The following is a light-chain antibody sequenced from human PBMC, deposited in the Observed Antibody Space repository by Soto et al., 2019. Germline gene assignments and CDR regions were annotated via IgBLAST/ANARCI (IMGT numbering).Light chain of an antibody. Sequence: SALTQPASVSGSPGQSITISCTGTSSDVGGYNHVSWYQQHPGKAPKLMIYEVSRRPSGVSNRFSGSKSGNTASLTISGLQAEDEADYYCTSYTSSSTLYVFGSGTKVTVL. J-gene: IGLJ1*01. CDR2: EVS. CDR1: SSDVGGYNH. V-gene: IGLV2-14*01. CDR3: TSYTSSSTLYV.